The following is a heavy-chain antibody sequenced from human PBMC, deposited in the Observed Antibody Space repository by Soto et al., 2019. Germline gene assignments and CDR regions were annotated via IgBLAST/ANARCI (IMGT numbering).Heavy chain of an antibody. D-gene: IGHD4-17*01. CDR1: GSSISSSSYY. CDR2: IYYSGST. CDR3: ARIYGGYYFDY. J-gene: IGHJ4*02. V-gene: IGHV4-39*01. Sequence: TSETLSLTCTFSGSSISSSSYYWGWIRQPPGKGLEWIGTIYYSGSTYYNPSLKSRVTISVDTSKNQFSLKLRSVTAADTAVYYCARIYGGYYFDYWGQGTLVTVSS.